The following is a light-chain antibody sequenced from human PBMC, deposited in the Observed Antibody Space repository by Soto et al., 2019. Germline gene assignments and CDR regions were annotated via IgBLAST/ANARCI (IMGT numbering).Light chain of an antibody. CDR3: SSYAASFLRV. Sequence: QSVLTQPASVSGSPGQSVTISCTGSSSDIGTYKYVSWYQHHPGKAPKLLIYEVTNRPSGVSDRFSGSKSGNTASLTISGLQADDEADYYCSSYAASFLRVFGSGTKVT. CDR2: EVT. CDR1: SSDIGTYKY. J-gene: IGLJ1*01. V-gene: IGLV2-14*01.